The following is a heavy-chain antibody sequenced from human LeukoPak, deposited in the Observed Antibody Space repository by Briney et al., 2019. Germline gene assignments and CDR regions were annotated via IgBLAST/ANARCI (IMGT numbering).Heavy chain of an antibody. CDR3: ARDLYRIVVVPHYFDY. J-gene: IGHJ4*02. V-gene: IGHV3-23*01. CDR2: INDSGGST. D-gene: IGHD3-22*01. Sequence: GGSLRLSCAASGFTFSNYAMSWVRQVPGKGLEWVSAINDSGGSTYYADSVKGRFTISRDNAKNSLYLQMNSLRAEDTAVYYCARDLYRIVVVPHYFDYWGQGTLVTVSS. CDR1: GFTFSNYA.